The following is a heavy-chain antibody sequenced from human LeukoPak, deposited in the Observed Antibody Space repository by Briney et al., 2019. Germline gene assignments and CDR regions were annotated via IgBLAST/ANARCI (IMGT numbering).Heavy chain of an antibody. CDR1: RFTFDDYG. Sequence: GGSLRPSCAAPRFTFDDYGMSWVRPAPRKGMEWGAGINCNGDGTAYEDSVKGRFTISRENARNSLYLQMNSLRAEDTAFYYCAREQRYCCSTSCYSFFDYWGQGTLVTVSS. V-gene: IGHV3-20*04. J-gene: IGHJ4*02. CDR2: INCNGDGT. D-gene: IGHD2-2*01. CDR3: AREQRYCCSTSCYSFFDY.